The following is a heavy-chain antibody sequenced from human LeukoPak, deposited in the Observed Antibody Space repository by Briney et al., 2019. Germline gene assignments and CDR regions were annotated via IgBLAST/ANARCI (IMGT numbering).Heavy chain of an antibody. CDR3: ARDSHCSSTSCYIGGAFDI. J-gene: IGHJ3*02. D-gene: IGHD2-2*02. CDR2: IIPIFGTA. Sequence: EASVKVSCKASGYTFTSYGISWVRQAPGQGLEWMGGIIPIFGTANYAQKFQGRVTITADESTSTAYMELSSLRSEDTAVYYCARDSHCSSTSCYIGGAFDIWGQGTMVTVSS. V-gene: IGHV1-69*13. CDR1: GYTFTSYG.